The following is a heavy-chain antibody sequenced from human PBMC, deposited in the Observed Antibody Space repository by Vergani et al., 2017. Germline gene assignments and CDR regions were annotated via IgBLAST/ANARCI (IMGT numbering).Heavy chain of an antibody. Sequence: QVQLVQSGAEVKKPGSSVKVSCKASGGTFSSYAISWVRQAPGQGLEWMGWISAYNGNTNYAQKLQGRVTMTTDTSTSTAYMELRSLRSDDTAVYYCARGITIFGVANPRDAFDIWGQGTMVTVSS. CDR3: ARGITIFGVANPRDAFDI. CDR2: ISAYNGNT. V-gene: IGHV1-18*01. D-gene: IGHD3-3*01. CDR1: GGTFSSYA. J-gene: IGHJ3*02.